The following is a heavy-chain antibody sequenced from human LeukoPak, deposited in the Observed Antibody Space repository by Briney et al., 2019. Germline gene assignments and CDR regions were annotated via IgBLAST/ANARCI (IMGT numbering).Heavy chain of an antibody. D-gene: IGHD2-2*01. CDR2: INPNSGGT. V-gene: IGHV1-2*02. Sequence: ASVKVSCKASGYTFTGYYMHWVRQAPGQGLEWMGWINPNSGGTNYAQKFQGRVTMTRDTSISTAYMELSRLRSDDTAVYYCARELGVPPDCSSTSCYLDYWGQGTLVIVSS. CDR1: GYTFTGYY. J-gene: IGHJ4*02. CDR3: ARELGVPPDCSSTSCYLDY.